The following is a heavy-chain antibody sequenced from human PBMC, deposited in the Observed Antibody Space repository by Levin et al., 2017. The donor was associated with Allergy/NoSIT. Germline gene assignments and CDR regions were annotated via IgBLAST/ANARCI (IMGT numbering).Heavy chain of an antibody. D-gene: IGHD6-13*01. J-gene: IGHJ3*02. CDR3: ARVAAAGLNDAFDI. Sequence: VASVKVSCKASGYTFTGYYMHWVRQAPGQGLEWMGWINPNSGGTNYAQKFQGRVTMTRDTSISTAYMELSRLRSDDTAVYYCARVAAAGLNDAFDIWGQGTMVTVSS. V-gene: IGHV1-2*02. CDR2: INPNSGGT. CDR1: GYTFTGYY.